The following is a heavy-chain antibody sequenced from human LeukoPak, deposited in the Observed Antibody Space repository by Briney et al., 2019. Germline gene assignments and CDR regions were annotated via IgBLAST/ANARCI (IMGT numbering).Heavy chain of an antibody. V-gene: IGHV3-23*01. CDR3: AKKKRELRGFDY. D-gene: IGHD1-7*01. CDR2: IGGSGGST. Sequence: PGGSLRLSCAASGFTFSSYAMSWVRQAPGKGLEWVSVIGGSGGSTYYADSVKGRFTISRDKSKNTLYLQMSSLRAEDTAVYYCAKKKRELRGFDYWGQGTLVTVSS. J-gene: IGHJ4*02. CDR1: GFTFSSYA.